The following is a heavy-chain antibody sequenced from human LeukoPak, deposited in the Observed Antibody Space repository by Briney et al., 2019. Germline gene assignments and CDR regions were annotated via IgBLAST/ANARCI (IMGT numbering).Heavy chain of an antibody. CDR2: INHSGST. D-gene: IGHD6-6*01. CDR3: ARXXALRFGRAAPTPLYY. V-gene: IGHV4-34*01. Sequence: SETLSLTCAVYGGSFSGYYWSWIRQPPGKGLEWIGEINHSGSTNYNPSLKSRVTISVDTSKNQFSLKLSSVTAADTAVYYCARXXALRFGRAAPTPLYYWGQGTLVTVSS. CDR1: GGSFSGYY. J-gene: IGHJ4*02.